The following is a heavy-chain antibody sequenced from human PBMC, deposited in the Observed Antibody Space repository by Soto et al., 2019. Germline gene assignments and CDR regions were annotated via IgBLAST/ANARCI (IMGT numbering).Heavy chain of an antibody. V-gene: IGHV3-74*01. Sequence: PGGSLRRSCAGSGLTFSNFWIHWVRQAPGQGLAWVSRVSRDGSSTTYADSVKGRFTISRDFAKNTVYLQMNSLRAEDTAVYFCARESSGYSSYFDYWGQGTLVTVSS. CDR2: VSRDGSST. D-gene: IGHD5-12*01. CDR3: ARESSGYSSYFDY. J-gene: IGHJ4*02. CDR1: GLTFSNFW.